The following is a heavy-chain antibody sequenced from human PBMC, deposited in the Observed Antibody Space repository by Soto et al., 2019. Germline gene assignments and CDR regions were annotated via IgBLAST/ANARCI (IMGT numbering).Heavy chain of an antibody. V-gene: IGHV5-51*01. CDR2: IYPGDSDT. D-gene: IGHD2-15*01. CDR1: GYSFTSYW. Sequence: EVQLVQSGAEVKKPGESLKISCKGSGYSFTSYWIGWVRQMPGKGLEWMGIIYPGDSDTRYSPSFQGQVTISADKSISTAYLQWSSLKASDTAMYYCASYQRPPDMYRQHYYYYGMDVWGQGTTVTVSS. J-gene: IGHJ6*02. CDR3: ASYQRPPDMYRQHYYYYGMDV.